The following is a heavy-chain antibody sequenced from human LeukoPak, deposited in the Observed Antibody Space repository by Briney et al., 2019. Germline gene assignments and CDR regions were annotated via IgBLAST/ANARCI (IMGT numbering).Heavy chain of an antibody. CDR2: INSDGSFT. Sequence: GGSLGLSCAASGFTFNTVWMHWVRQAPGKGLVWVSHINSDGSFTRYADSVKGRFTISRDNAKNTLYLQMNSLRAEDTALCYCARAEDNYGADYWGQGALVTVSS. V-gene: IGHV3-74*01. CDR3: ARAEDNYGADY. J-gene: IGHJ4*02. CDR1: GFTFNTVW. D-gene: IGHD4/OR15-4a*01.